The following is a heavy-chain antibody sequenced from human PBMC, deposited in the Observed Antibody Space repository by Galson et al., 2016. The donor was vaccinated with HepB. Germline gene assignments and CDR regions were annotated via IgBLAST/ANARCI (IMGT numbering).Heavy chain of an antibody. Sequence: SVKVSCKASGYTFTSYYMHWVRQAPGQGLEGMGIINHSGGSTSYAQKFQGRVTMTRDTCTSTVYMERSSLRSEDTAVSYFASCSGASCYSVDYWGQGTLVTVSS. CDR1: GYTFTSYY. CDR3: ASCSGASCYSVDY. J-gene: IGHJ4*02. CDR2: INHSGGST. V-gene: IGHV1-46*01. D-gene: IGHD2-15*01.